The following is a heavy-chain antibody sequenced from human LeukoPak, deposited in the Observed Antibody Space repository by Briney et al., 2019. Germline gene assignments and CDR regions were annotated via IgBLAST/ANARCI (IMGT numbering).Heavy chain of an antibody. D-gene: IGHD5-12*01. CDR2: INPNSGGT. CDR3: ARGSGGYGPHY. J-gene: IGHJ4*02. CDR1: GYTFTDYY. V-gene: IGHV1-2*02. Sequence: ASVKVSCKASGYTFTDYYMHWVRQAPGQRLEWMGWINPNSGGTKYAQKFQGSLTMTRDTSFSTAYMELTSLRADDTAVYYCARGSGGYGPHYWGQGTLVTVSS.